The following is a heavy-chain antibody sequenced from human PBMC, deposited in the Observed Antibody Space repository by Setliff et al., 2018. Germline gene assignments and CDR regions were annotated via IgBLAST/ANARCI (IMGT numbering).Heavy chain of an antibody. D-gene: IGHD2-2*01. Sequence: SETLSLTCAVYGGSFNVYFWSWIRQPPGKGLEWIGEISHSGSTNYNPSLRSRVTISVDTSKNQFSLILRSVTAADTAVYYCARGRMRGSCSGPSCTYDPFDIWGQGTPVTV. CDR1: GGSFNVYF. V-gene: IGHV4-34*01. CDR2: ISHSGST. J-gene: IGHJ3*02. CDR3: ARGRMRGSCSGPSCTYDPFDI.